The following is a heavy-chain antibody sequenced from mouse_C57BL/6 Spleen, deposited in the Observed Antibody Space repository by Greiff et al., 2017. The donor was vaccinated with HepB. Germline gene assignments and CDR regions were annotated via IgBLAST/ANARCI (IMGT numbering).Heavy chain of an antibody. V-gene: IGHV1-26*01. Sequence: EVQLQQSGPELVKPGASVKISCKASGYTFTDYYMNWVKQSHGKSLEWIGDINPNNGGTSYNQKFKGKATLTVDKSSSTAYMELRSLTSEDSAVYYCARRGRENWGQGTTLTVSS. CDR3: ARRGREN. J-gene: IGHJ2*01. CDR2: INPNNGGT. CDR1: GYTFTDYY.